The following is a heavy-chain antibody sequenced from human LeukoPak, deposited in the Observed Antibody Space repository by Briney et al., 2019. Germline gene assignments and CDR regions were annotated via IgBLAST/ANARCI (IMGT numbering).Heavy chain of an antibody. Sequence: GGSLRLSCAASGFTFSSSWMSWVREAPGKGLEWVANIKPDGSEKFHVDSVKGRFTISRDNSKSSLSLQMNSLRAEDTAVYYCARYGLTAALDFWGQGTLVTVSS. D-gene: IGHD2-21*02. J-gene: IGHJ4*02. CDR2: IKPDGSEK. CDR1: GFTFSSSW. V-gene: IGHV3-7*01. CDR3: ARYGLTAALDF.